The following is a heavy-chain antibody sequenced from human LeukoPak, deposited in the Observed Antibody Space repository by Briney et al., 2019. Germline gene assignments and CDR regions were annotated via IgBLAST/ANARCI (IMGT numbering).Heavy chain of an antibody. J-gene: IGHJ4*02. V-gene: IGHV3-11*01. Sequence: GGSLRLSCAASGFTFSDYYMSWIRQAPGKGLEWVSYISSSGSTIYYADSVKGRFTISRDNAKNSLYLQMNDLRAEDTAVYYCVKDTGMYSYDSSGFDSWGQGTLVTVSS. CDR1: GFTFSDYY. CDR2: ISSSGSTI. CDR3: VKDTGMYSYDSSGFDS. D-gene: IGHD3-22*01.